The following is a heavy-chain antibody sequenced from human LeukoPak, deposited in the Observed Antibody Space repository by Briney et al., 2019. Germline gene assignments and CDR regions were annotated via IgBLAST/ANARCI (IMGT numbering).Heavy chain of an antibody. J-gene: IGHJ4*02. Sequence: ASVKVSCKASGGTFSSYAISWVRQAPGQGLEWMGWISAYNGNTNYAQKLQGRVTMTTDTSTSTAYMELRSLRSDDTAVYYCARSREYQLPSDYWGQGTLVTVSS. CDR1: GGTFSSYA. CDR3: ARSREYQLPSDY. V-gene: IGHV1-18*01. D-gene: IGHD2-2*01. CDR2: ISAYNGNT.